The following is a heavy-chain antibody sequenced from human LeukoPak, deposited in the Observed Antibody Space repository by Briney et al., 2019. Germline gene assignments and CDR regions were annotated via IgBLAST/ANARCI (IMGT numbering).Heavy chain of an antibody. J-gene: IGHJ4*02. Sequence: ASVKVSCKASGYTFTSYGISWVRQAPGQGLEWMGIINPSGGSTSYAQKFQGRVTMTRDTSTSTVYMELSSLRSEDTAVYYCARDRGIAAAGAVGYWGQGTLVTVSS. D-gene: IGHD6-13*01. V-gene: IGHV1-46*01. CDR1: GYTFTSYG. CDR3: ARDRGIAAAGAVGY. CDR2: INPSGGST.